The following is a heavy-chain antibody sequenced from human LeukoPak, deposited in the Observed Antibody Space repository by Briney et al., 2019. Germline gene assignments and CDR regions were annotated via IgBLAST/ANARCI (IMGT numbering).Heavy chain of an antibody. CDR1: GGSISSYY. V-gene: IGHV4-4*07. Sequence: KPSETLSLTCTVSGGSISSYYWSWIRQPAGKGLEWIGRIYTSGSTNYNPSLKSRVTMSVDTSKNQFSLKLSSVTAADTAVYYRARDKYYYDSSGYYRFDYWGQGTLVTVSS. J-gene: IGHJ4*02. CDR2: IYTSGST. CDR3: ARDKYYYDSSGYYRFDY. D-gene: IGHD3-22*01.